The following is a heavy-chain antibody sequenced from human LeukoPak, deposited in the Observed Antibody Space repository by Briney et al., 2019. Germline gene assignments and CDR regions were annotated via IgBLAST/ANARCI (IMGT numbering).Heavy chain of an antibody. D-gene: IGHD1-20*01. CDR3: ARITGTEVGYYYYYMDV. Sequence: ASVKVSCKASGYTFTSYGISWVRQAPGQGLERMGWISAYNGNTNYAQKLQGRVTMTTDTSTSTAYMELRSLRSDDTAVYYCARITGTEVGYYYYYMDVWGKGTTVTVSS. CDR1: GYTFTSYG. CDR2: ISAYNGNT. V-gene: IGHV1-18*01. J-gene: IGHJ6*03.